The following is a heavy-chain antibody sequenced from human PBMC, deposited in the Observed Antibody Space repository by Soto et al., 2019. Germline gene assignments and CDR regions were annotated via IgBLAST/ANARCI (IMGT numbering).Heavy chain of an antibody. V-gene: IGHV1-58*01. CDR2: IVVGSGNT. Sequence: QMQLVQSGPEVKKPGTSVKVSCKASGFTFTSSAVQWVRQGRGQRLEWIGWIVVGSGNTNYAQKFQERVTITRDMSTSTAYMKLSSLRSEDKAVYYCAADRGPLWGQGTLVTVSS. J-gene: IGHJ4*02. CDR1: GFTFTSSA. CDR3: AADRGPL.